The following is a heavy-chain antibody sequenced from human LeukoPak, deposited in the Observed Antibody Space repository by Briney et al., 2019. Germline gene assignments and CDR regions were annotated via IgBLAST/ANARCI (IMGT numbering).Heavy chain of an antibody. Sequence: SETLSLTCTVSGVSISTTSYYWGWTRETPGKGLAWIGRMLYRGSTYYSPSLRSRVIISVDASKNQFFLTLSAVTAADTAVYYCARQGGWGGALSFFDSWGQGTLVTVSS. CDR2: MLYRGST. D-gene: IGHD3-16*01. CDR1: GVSISTTSYY. J-gene: IGHJ4*02. CDR3: ARQGGWGGALSFFDS. V-gene: IGHV4-39*01.